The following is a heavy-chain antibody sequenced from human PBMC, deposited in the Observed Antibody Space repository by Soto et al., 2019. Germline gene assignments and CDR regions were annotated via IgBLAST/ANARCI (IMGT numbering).Heavy chain of an antibody. CDR1: GFIFSSYA. Sequence: EVQLLESGGGLVQPGGSLRLSCAASGFIFSSYAMSWVRQAPGKGLEWVSAISGSGGSTHYADSVKGRFTISRDNSKKTLYLQMNSLRAEDTAVYYCAKEKYYYDSSDAFDIWGQGTMVTVSS. CDR2: ISGSGGST. CDR3: AKEKYYYDSSDAFDI. D-gene: IGHD3-22*01. V-gene: IGHV3-23*01. J-gene: IGHJ3*02.